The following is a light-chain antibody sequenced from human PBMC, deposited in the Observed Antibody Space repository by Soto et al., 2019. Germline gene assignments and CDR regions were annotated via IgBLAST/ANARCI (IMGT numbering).Light chain of an antibody. CDR2: GAS. CDR3: QQYNNWPPWT. Sequence: EIVMTQSPANLSVSPCERATLSCRASQSVSSYLAWYQQKPGQAPRLLIYGASTRATGLPARFSGSGSGTEFTLTISSLQSEDFAVYYCQQYNNWPPWTFGQGTKV. V-gene: IGKV3-15*01. CDR1: QSVSSY. J-gene: IGKJ1*01.